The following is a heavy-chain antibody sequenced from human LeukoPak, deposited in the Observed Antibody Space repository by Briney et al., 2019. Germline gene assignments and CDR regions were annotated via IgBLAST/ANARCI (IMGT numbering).Heavy chain of an antibody. CDR1: GYTFTGYY. D-gene: IGHD3-22*01. V-gene: IGHV1-2*02. J-gene: IGHJ1*01. Sequence: ASVNVSCKASGYTFTGYYMHWVRQAPGQGLEWMGWINPNSGGTNYAQKFQGRVTMTRDTSISTAYMELSRLRSDDTAVYYCAGYRNYYDSSGYYYVEYFQHWGQGTLVTVSS. CDR3: AGYRNYYDSSGYYYVEYFQH. CDR2: INPNSGGT.